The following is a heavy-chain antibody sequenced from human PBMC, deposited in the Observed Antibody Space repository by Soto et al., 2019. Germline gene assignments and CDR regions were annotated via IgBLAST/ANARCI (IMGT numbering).Heavy chain of an antibody. CDR2: IYHSGST. V-gene: IGHV4-4*02. CDR1: GGSISSVNW. CDR3: ATSQLGGYYYGMDV. J-gene: IGHJ6*02. D-gene: IGHD7-27*01. Sequence: SETLSLTCAVSGGSISSVNWWSWVRQPPGKGLEWIGEIYHSGSTNYDPSLKSRVTIPLDKSKNQFSLKLSSVTAADTAVYYCATSQLGGYYYGMDVWGQGTTVTVSS.